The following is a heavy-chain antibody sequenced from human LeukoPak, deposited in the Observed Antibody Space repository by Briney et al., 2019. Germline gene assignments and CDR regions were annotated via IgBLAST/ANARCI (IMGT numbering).Heavy chain of an antibody. V-gene: IGHV1-46*01. J-gene: IGHJ4*02. Sequence: GASVKASCKASGYTFTTYYVHWVRHGPGQGLEWVGIINLSGGSTNYAQKFWGRLTMTRDIATSTVYMELSSLRSEDTAVYYCARGSRPVYNLLTGKRYFDYWGQGTLLTVSS. D-gene: IGHD3-9*01. CDR1: GYTFTTYY. CDR3: ARGSRPVYNLLTGKRYFDY. CDR2: INLSGGST.